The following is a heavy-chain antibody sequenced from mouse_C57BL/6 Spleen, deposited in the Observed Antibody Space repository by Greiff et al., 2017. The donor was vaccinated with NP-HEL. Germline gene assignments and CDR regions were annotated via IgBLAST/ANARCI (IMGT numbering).Heavy chain of an antibody. V-gene: IGHV7-3*01. Sequence: EVKLVESGGGLVQPGGSLSLSCAASGFTFTDYYMSWVRQPPGQALEWLGFIRNKANGYTTEYSASVKGRFTISRDNSQSILYLQMNALRAEDSATYYCARFYDGYYDAMDDWGKGTSVTVAS. CDR2: IRNKANGYTT. CDR1: GFTFTDYY. J-gene: IGHJ4*01. D-gene: IGHD2-3*01. CDR3: ARFYDGYYDAMDD.